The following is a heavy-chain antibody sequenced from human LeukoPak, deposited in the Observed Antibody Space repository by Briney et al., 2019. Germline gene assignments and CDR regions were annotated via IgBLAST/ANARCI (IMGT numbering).Heavy chain of an antibody. J-gene: IGHJ4*02. CDR1: GFTFSSYG. Sequence: GGSLRLSCAASGFTFSSYGIHWVRQAPGKGLEWVAFIRYDGVNKYYADSVKGRFTISRDNSKNTLYLQMNSLRADDTAVYYCAKEGGAYGDNYFDYWGQGTLVTVSS. CDR3: AKEGGAYGDNYFDY. V-gene: IGHV3-30*02. D-gene: IGHD4-17*01. CDR2: IRYDGVNK.